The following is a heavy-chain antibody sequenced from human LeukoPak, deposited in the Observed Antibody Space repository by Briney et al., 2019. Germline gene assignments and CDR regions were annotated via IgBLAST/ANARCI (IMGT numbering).Heavy chain of an antibody. CDR2: ISSSSSYI. J-gene: IGHJ4*02. D-gene: IGHD3-10*01. CDR1: GFTFSSYS. Sequence: GGSLTLSCAASGFTFSSYSMNWVRQAPGKGLEWVSSISSSSSYIYYADSVKGRFTISRDNAKNSLYLQMNSLRAEDTAVYYCARDGPWLGEAPFFYWGQGTLVTVSS. V-gene: IGHV3-21*01. CDR3: ARDGPWLGEAPFFY.